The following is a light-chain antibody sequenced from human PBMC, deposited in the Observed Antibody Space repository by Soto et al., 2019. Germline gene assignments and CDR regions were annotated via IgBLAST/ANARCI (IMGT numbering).Light chain of an antibody. J-gene: IGKJ4*01. CDR2: GAS. Sequence: DIQMTQSPSSLSASVGDRVTFTCRSSQGIRNYLAWYLQKPGETPKLLIYGASTLQSGVPSRFSGSGSGTDFTLTISILQPEDVGTYYCQKYDSAPLTFGGGTKVEMK. CDR3: QKYDSAPLT. V-gene: IGKV1-27*01. CDR1: QGIRNY.